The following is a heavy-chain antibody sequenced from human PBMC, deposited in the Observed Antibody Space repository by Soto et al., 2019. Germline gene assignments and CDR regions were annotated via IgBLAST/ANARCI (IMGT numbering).Heavy chain of an antibody. V-gene: IGHV1-69*13. D-gene: IGHD3-22*01. CDR1: GGTFSSYA. CDR2: IFPIFGTA. J-gene: IGHJ5*02. Sequence: ASVKVSCKASGGTFSSYAINWVRQAPGQGLEWMGGIFPIFGTANHAQRFQGRVTITADESTSTAYMELSSLRSEDTAVYYCARDRGPSSGYYPYWFDPWGQGTLVTVSS. CDR3: ARDRGPSSGYYPYWFDP.